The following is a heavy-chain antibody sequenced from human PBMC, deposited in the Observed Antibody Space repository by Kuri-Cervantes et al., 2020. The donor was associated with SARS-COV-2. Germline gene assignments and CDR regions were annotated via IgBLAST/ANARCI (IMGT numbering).Heavy chain of an antibody. D-gene: IGHD3-22*01. CDR1: GGSISSGGYY. CDR3: ARDCAYYYDSSGRGYYYMDV. J-gene: IGHJ6*03. Sequence: SETLSLTCTVSGGSISSGGYYWSWIRQHPGKGLVWIGSIYYSGSTYSNPSLKSLVTLSVDTPKKQYSLKLSSVTAADTAVYYCARDCAYYYDSSGRGYYYMDVWGKGTTVTVSS. V-gene: IGHV4-31*01. CDR2: IYYSGST.